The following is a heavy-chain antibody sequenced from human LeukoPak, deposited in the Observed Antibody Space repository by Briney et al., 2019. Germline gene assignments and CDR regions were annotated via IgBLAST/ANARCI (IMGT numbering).Heavy chain of an antibody. CDR2: IYHSGST. Sequence: PSQTLSLTCTVSGGSISSGGYYWSWIRQPPGKGLEWIGYIYHSGSTYYNPSLKSRVTISVDRSKNQFSLKLSSVTAADTAVYYCARERGDFTFPLWGQGTLVTVSS. CDR3: ARERGDFTFPL. D-gene: IGHD2/OR15-2a*01. CDR1: GGSISSGGYY. V-gene: IGHV4-30-2*01. J-gene: IGHJ4*02.